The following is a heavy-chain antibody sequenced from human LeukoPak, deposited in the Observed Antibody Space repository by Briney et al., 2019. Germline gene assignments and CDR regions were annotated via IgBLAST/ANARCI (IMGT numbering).Heavy chain of an antibody. V-gene: IGHV4-59*12. CDR2: IYHSGST. J-gene: IGHJ5*02. CDR1: GGSISSYY. CDR3: ARVGDFWSGYSFVKFDP. D-gene: IGHD3-3*01. Sequence: SETLSLTCTVSGGSISSYYWSWIRQPPGKGLEWIGYIYHSGSTYYNPSLKSRVTISVDRSKNQFSLKLSSVTAADTAVYYCARVGDFWSGYSFVKFDPWGQGTLVTVSS.